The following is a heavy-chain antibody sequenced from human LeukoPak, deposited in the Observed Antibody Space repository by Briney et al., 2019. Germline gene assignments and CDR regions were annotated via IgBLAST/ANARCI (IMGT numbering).Heavy chain of an antibody. V-gene: IGHV3-72*01. CDR2: SRNKANSYTT. J-gene: IGHJ6*02. CDR3: ASAVVTSSTMDV. Sequence: GGSLRLSCAASGFTFSDHYMDWVRQAPGKGLEWVGRSRNKANSYTTEYAASVKGRFTISRDDSKNSLYLQMNSLKPEDTAVYYCASAVVTSSTMDVWGHGTTVTVSS. D-gene: IGHD3-22*01. CDR1: GFTFSDHY.